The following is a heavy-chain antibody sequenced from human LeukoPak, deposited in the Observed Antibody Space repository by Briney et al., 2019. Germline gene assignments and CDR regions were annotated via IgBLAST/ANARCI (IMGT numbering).Heavy chain of an antibody. V-gene: IGHV5-51*01. CDR1: GYSFINYG. Sequence: GESLKISCKGSGYSFINYGIGWVRQMPGKGLEWMGIIYPGDSDTRYSPSFEGQVTISTDKSISTAYLQWSSVKASDTAMYYCARRGVWEPYYFDYWGQGTLVTVSS. J-gene: IGHJ4*02. D-gene: IGHD1-26*01. CDR3: ARRGVWEPYYFDY. CDR2: IYPGDSDT.